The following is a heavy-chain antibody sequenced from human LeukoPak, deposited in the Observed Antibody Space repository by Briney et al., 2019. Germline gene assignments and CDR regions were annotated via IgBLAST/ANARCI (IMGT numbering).Heavy chain of an antibody. D-gene: IGHD4-17*01. CDR3: AKEGGGSDYGDFYYYYYYMDV. CDR2: IRYDGSNK. J-gene: IGHJ6*03. Sequence: GGSLRLSCAASGFTFNGYWMSWVRQAPGKGLEWVAFIRYDGSNKYYADSVKGRFTISRDNSKNTLYLQMNSLRAEDTAVYYCAKEGGGSDYGDFYYYYYYMDVWGKGTTVTISS. V-gene: IGHV3-30*02. CDR1: GFTFNGYW.